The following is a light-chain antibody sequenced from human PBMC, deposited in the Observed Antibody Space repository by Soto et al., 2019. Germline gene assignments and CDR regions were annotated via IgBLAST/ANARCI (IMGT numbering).Light chain of an antibody. CDR1: QGISSY. Sequence: DIQLTQSPSFLSASVGDRVTITCRASQGISSYLAWYQQKPGKAPKLLIYAASTLQSGVPSRFSGSGSGTDFTLTISSLQPEDFATYYCLQDYNYPRTFGGGTKVDIK. CDR2: AAS. V-gene: IGKV1-9*01. J-gene: IGKJ4*01. CDR3: LQDYNYPRT.